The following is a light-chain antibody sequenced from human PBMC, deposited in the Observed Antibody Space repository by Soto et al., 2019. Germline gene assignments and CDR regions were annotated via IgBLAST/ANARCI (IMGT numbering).Light chain of an antibody. CDR1: QSVSSY. J-gene: IGKJ5*01. Sequence: EIVLTQSPATLSLSPGERATLSCRASQSVSSYLAWYQQKPGQAPRLLIYGASSRATGIPDRFSGSGSGTDFTLTISRLEPEDFAIYYCQQRSIRPLTFGQGTRLEIK. CDR3: QQRSIRPLT. V-gene: IGKV3-11*01. CDR2: GAS.